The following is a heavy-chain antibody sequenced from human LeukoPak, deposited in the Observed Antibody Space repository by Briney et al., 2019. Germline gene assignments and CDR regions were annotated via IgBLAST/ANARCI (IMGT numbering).Heavy chain of an antibody. D-gene: IGHD4-17*01. Sequence: ASVKVSCKASGYTFPGYYMHWVRQAPGQGLEWMGWINPNSGGTNYAQKFQGRVTMTRDTSISTAYMELTRLRSDDTAVCYCAIGNGDSCFDYWGQGTLVTVSS. CDR1: GYTFPGYY. CDR3: AIGNGDSCFDY. CDR2: INPNSGGT. J-gene: IGHJ4*02. V-gene: IGHV1-2*02.